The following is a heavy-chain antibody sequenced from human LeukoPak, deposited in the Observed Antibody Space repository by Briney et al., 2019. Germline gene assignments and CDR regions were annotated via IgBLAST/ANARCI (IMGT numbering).Heavy chain of an antibody. J-gene: IGHJ4*02. CDR1: GFTFRNYW. CDR3: ARIGYSSSSFDY. Sequence: GGSLRLSCAASGFTFRNYWMSWVRQAPGKGLEWVANIKEDGSVKYYVDSVKGRFTISRDTAKNSVYLQMNSLRAEDTAVYYCARIGYSSSSFDYWGQGILVTVSS. CDR2: IKEDGSVK. V-gene: IGHV3-7*01. D-gene: IGHD6-6*01.